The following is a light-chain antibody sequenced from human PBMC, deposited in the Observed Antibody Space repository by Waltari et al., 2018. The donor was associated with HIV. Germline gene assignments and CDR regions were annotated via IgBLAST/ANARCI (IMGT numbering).Light chain of an antibody. CDR3: QSYDSSLSGWVV. J-gene: IGLJ2*01. CDR1: SSKIGAGYD. V-gene: IGLV1-40*01. Sequence: QSVLTQPPSLSAAPGQRATISCTGTSSKIGAGYDGHCYQQLPGTSPTLLIYGTNNRPSGVPDRFSGSKSGSSASLAITGLQAEDEAEYYCQSYDSSLSGWVVFGGGTKVTVL. CDR2: GTN.